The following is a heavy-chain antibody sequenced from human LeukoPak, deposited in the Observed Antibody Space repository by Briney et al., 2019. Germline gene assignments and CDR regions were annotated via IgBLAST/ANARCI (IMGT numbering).Heavy chain of an antibody. V-gene: IGHV3-7*03. D-gene: IGHD6-19*01. J-gene: IGHJ4*02. CDR1: GFSFSNYW. CDR2: IKQDGSEK. CDR3: DGRTGWVSNLG. Sequence: GGSLRLSCAASGFSFSNYWMHWVRHPPGKGLEWVANIKQDGSEKYYVDSVKGRFTISRDNAKNSLYLQMNSLRAEDTGVYYCDGRTGWVSNLGGGQGTLVIVSS.